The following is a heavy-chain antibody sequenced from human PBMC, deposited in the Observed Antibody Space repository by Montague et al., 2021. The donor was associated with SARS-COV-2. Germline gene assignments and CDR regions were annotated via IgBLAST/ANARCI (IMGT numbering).Heavy chain of an antibody. CDR1: GGAINSGDFY. J-gene: IGHJ4*02. Sequence: TLSLTCTVSGGAINSGDFYWSWIRPPAGRGLEWIGRIYVTGSTRYSPSLESRVTMSIGTAKGQFSLKLSSVTAADTGVYYCVGDAYNPRDGNWGQGTLVTVSS. CDR2: IYVTGST. D-gene: IGHD2-21*01. V-gene: IGHV4-61*02. CDR3: VGDAYNPRDGN.